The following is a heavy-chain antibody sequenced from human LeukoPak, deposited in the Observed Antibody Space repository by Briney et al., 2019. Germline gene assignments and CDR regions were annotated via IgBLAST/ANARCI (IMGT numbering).Heavy chain of an antibody. J-gene: IGHJ4*02. V-gene: IGHV3-30*18. CDR3: AKESAGATNFDY. Sequence: GGSLRLSCAASGFTFSSYGMHWVRQAPGKGLEWVAVISYDGSNKYYADSVKGRFTISRDNSKNTLYLQMNSLRAEDTAVYYCAKESAGATNFDYWGQGTLVTVSS. CDR1: GFTFSSYG. D-gene: IGHD1-26*01. CDR2: ISYDGSNK.